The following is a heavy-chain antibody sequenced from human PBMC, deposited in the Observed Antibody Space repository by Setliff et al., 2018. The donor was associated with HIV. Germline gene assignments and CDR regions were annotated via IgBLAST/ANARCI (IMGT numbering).Heavy chain of an antibody. CDR1: GDSITRGSYY. CDR2: IYTSGKT. Sequence: KPSETLSLTCTVSGDSITRGSYYWSWIRQPAGKGLEWIGHIYTSGKTHYSPSLKSRITISADTSENQLSLNLSSVTAADTAVYYCARAAYSGTYLWEPATDLWGRGTLVTVSS. CDR3: ARAAYSGTYLWEPATDL. D-gene: IGHD1-26*01. V-gene: IGHV4-61*09. J-gene: IGHJ2*01.